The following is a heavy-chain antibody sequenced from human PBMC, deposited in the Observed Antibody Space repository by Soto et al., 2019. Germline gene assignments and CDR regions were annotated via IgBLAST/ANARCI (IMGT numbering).Heavy chain of an antibody. CDR2: ISDDGSNT. V-gene: IGHV3-30-3*01. CDR3: AREVDYDFWSGFNTHPYYFDD. J-gene: IGHJ4*02. D-gene: IGHD3-3*01. CDR1: GFTFSRHT. Sequence: QVQLVESGGGVVQPGRSLRLSCAASGFTFSRHTMHWVRQAPGKGLEWVAAISDDGSNTYYADSVKGRFTISRDNSKNSPYLKMNRRSSEDTAVHHCAREVDYDFWSGFNTHPYYFDDWGQGTLVSVSS.